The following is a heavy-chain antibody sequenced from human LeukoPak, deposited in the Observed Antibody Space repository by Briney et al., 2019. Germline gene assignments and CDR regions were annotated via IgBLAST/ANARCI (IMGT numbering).Heavy chain of an antibody. V-gene: IGHV3-74*01. Sequence: AGGSLRLSCAASGFTFSSYWMHWVRQAPGKGVVWVSRINSDGSSTSYADSVKGRFTISRDNAKNTLYLQMNSLRAEDTAVYYCARYYGSGSGYDYWGQGTLVTVSS. CDR1: GFTFSSYW. J-gene: IGHJ4*02. D-gene: IGHD3-10*01. CDR3: ARYYGSGSGYDY. CDR2: INSDGSST.